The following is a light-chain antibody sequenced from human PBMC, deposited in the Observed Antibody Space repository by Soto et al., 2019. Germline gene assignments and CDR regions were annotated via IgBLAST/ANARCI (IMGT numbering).Light chain of an antibody. Sequence: DNVLTQSPGTLSLSPGERVTLSCRASQDIRSHLAWYQQKPGQAPRLLIYDASNRATGIPARFSGSASRTFSTTTISIQEPEVFAVYYCQHRSNFITFGRGTRLEIK. J-gene: IGKJ5*01. CDR3: QHRSNFIT. CDR1: QDIRSH. CDR2: DAS. V-gene: IGKV3D-11*01.